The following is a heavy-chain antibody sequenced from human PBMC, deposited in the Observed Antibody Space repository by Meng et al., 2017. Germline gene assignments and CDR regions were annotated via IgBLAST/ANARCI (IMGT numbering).Heavy chain of an antibody. D-gene: IGHD6-13*01. J-gene: IGHJ4*02. V-gene: IGHV1-2*06. CDR3: ARDEDISAAGKLFGDY. CDR1: GSPSPDYW. Sequence: VQLVQSGAEVKKPGASVQVSCKASGSPSPDYWLHWGRRDPGQGLDLMGRINPKSGDTHYAQRFQGRVTMTGDTSISTAYMELSGLRSDDTAMYYCARDEDISAAGKLFGDYWGQGTLVTVSS. CDR2: INPKSGDT.